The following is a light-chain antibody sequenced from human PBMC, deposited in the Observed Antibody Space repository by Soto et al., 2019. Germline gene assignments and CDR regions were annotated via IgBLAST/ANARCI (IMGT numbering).Light chain of an antibody. CDR1: ESISTY. Sequence: DIQLTQSPSSLSASVGDRVTITCRASESISTYLNWFQQKPGKAPRLLIYAASSLHSGVPSRFSGSGSGTDFTITISSLQPQDFATYYCQETYSVPFYSFGPGTKVDIK. CDR3: QETYSVPFYS. CDR2: AAS. J-gene: IGKJ3*01. V-gene: IGKV1-39*01.